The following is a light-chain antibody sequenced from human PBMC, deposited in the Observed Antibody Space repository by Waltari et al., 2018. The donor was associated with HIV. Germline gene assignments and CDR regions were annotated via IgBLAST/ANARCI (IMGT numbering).Light chain of an antibody. CDR2: AAS. V-gene: IGKV1-8*01. Sequence: AIRMTQSPSSFSASTGDRVPITCRASQGISSYLAWYQQKPGKAPKLLIYAASTLQSGVPSRFSGSGSGTDFTLTISCLQSEDFATYYCQQYYSYPYLTFGGGTKVEIK. J-gene: IGKJ4*01. CDR3: QQYYSYPYLT. CDR1: QGISSY.